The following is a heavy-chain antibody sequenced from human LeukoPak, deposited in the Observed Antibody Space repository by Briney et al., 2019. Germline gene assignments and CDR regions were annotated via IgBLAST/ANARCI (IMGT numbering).Heavy chain of an antibody. CDR1: GYTFTGYY. CDR2: INPNSGGT. V-gene: IGHV1-2*02. D-gene: IGHD5-12*01. Sequence: GASVKVSCKASGYTFTGYYMHWVRQAPGQGLEWMGWINPNSGGTNYAQKFQGRVTMTRDTSISTAYMELSRLRSEDTAVYYCATGSMIVATQTTFDYWGQGTLVTVSS. J-gene: IGHJ4*02. CDR3: ATGSMIVATQTTFDY.